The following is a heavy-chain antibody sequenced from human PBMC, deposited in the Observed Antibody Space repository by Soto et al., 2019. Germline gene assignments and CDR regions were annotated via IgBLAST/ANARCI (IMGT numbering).Heavy chain of an antibody. CDR3: ARGHYGLDV. CDR2: IFNGGNTI. V-gene: IGHV3-11*01. Sequence: QVQLAESGGGLVKPGGSLRLSCEGSGFTFSDHYISWIRQAPGKGLEWVSYIFNGGNTIYYADSVKGRFTISRDNARKSVYRQMDSLRAEGTAVYYCARGHYGLDVWGQGTTVTVSS. J-gene: IGHJ6*02. CDR1: GFTFSDHY. D-gene: IGHD3-10*01.